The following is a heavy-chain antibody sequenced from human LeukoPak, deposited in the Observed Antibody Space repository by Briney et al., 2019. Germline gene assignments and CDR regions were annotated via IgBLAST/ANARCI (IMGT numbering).Heavy chain of an antibody. CDR3: ARGGSGHYYASGTYYQSYYFDY. Sequence: GGSLRLSCAASGFTFSSYAMSWVRQAPGKGLEWVSAISGSGGSTYYADSVEGRFTISRDNSKKTLYVQMNSLRAEDTAMYYCARGGSGHYYASGTYYQSYYFDYWGQGTLVTVSS. J-gene: IGHJ4*02. V-gene: IGHV3-23*01. CDR1: GFTFSSYA. CDR2: ISGSGGST. D-gene: IGHD3-10*01.